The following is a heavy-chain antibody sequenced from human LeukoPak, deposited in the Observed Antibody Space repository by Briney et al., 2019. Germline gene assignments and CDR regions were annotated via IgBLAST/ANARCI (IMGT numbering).Heavy chain of an antibody. CDR2: IYSGGST. Sequence: GGSLRLSCAASGFTVSSNYMSWVRQAPGKGLEWVSVIYSGGSTYYADSVKGRFTISRDNSKNTLYLQMNSLRAEDTAVYYCASTSSGWYYYYYGMDVWGQGTTVTVSS. J-gene: IGHJ6*02. CDR3: ASTSSGWYYYYYGMDV. V-gene: IGHV3-53*01. D-gene: IGHD6-19*01. CDR1: GFTVSSNY.